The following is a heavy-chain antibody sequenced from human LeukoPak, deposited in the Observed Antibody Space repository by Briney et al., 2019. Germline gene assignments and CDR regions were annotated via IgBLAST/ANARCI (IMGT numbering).Heavy chain of an antibody. V-gene: IGHV1-69*05. Sequence: SVKVSCKASGGTFSSHAISWVRQAPEQGLEWMGGIIPIFGTANYAQKFQGRVTITTDESTSTAYMELSSLRSEVTAVYYCARSIPGYSSSWYGPFDYWGQGTLVTVSS. CDR2: IIPIFGTA. CDR3: ARSIPGYSSSWYGPFDY. CDR1: GGTFSSHA. J-gene: IGHJ4*02. D-gene: IGHD6-13*01.